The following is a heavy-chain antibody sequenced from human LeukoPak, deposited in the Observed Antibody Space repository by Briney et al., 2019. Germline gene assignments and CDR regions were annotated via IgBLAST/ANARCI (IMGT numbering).Heavy chain of an antibody. D-gene: IGHD2/OR15-2a*01. V-gene: IGHV4-30-4*01. CDR2: IYYSGST. CDR3: ARVSDYLFDY. Sequence: SETLSLTCTVSGGSISSGDYYWSWIRQPPGKGLGWIGYIYYSGSTYYNPSLKSRVTISVDTSKNQFSLKLSSVTAADTAVYYCARVSDYLFDYWGQGTLVTVSS. CDR1: GGSISSGDYY. J-gene: IGHJ4*02.